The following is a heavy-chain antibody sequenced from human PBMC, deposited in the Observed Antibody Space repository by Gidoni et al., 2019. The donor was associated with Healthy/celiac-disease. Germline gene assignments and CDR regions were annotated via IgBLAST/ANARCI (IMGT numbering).Heavy chain of an antibody. Sequence: QLQLQESGPGLVKPSETLSRTCTVSGGSISSSSYYWGWIRQPPGKGLEWIGSIYYSGSTYYNPSLKSRVTISVDTSKNQFSLKLSSVTAADTAVYYCARLRDGYNCDYWGQGTLVTVSS. CDR2: IYYSGST. J-gene: IGHJ4*02. CDR1: GGSISSSSYY. V-gene: IGHV4-39*01. D-gene: IGHD5-12*01. CDR3: ARLRDGYNCDY.